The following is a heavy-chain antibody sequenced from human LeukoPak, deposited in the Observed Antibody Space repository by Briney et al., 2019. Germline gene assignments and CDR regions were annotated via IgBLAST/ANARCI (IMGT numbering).Heavy chain of an antibody. Sequence: GRSLRLSCAASGFRFDDCDMHWVRQVPGKGLEWVSSISWNSGAMGYADSVKGRFTISRDNANNSLYLHMNSLRQDDTAFYYCVKDSNYYGSGSVYFDYWGQGTLVTVSS. J-gene: IGHJ4*02. CDR2: ISWNSGAM. CDR1: GFRFDDCD. D-gene: IGHD3-10*01. V-gene: IGHV3-9*01. CDR3: VKDSNYYGSGSVYFDY.